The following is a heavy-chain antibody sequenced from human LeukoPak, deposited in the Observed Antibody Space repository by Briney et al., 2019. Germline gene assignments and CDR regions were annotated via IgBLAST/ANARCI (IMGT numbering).Heavy chain of an antibody. CDR3: ARLDSSSLGMDV. D-gene: IGHD6-6*01. J-gene: IGHJ6*02. Sequence: SETLSLTCTVSGGSISSSSYYWGWIRQPPGKGLEWIGSRYYSGSTYYNPSLKSRVTIPVDTSRNQFSLKLSSVTAADTAVYYCARLDSSSLGMDVWGQGTTVTVSS. CDR2: RYYSGST. CDR1: GGSISSSSYY. V-gene: IGHV4-39*01.